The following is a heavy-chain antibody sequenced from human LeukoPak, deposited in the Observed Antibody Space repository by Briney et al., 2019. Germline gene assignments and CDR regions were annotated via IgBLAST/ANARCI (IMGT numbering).Heavy chain of an antibody. CDR1: GFTVSSNY. CDR3: AKTSLSDASGHYYYMDV. D-gene: IGHD3-3*01. Sequence: GGSLRLSCAASGFTVSSNYMSWVRQAPGKGLEWVSAISGSGGSTYYADSVKGRFTISRDNSQNTVSLQVNNLRTEDTALYYCAKTSLSDASGHYYYMDVWGKGTTVTVSS. J-gene: IGHJ6*03. CDR2: ISGSGGST. V-gene: IGHV3-23*01.